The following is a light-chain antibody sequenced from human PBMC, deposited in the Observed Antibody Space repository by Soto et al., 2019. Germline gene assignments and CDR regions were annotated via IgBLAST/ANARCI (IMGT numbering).Light chain of an antibody. CDR2: SNN. CDR3: AAWDDSLNGHVV. CDR1: SSNIGSNT. V-gene: IGLV1-44*01. Sequence: QSVLTQPPSASGTPGQRVTISCSGSSSNIGSNTVKWYQQLPGTAPKLLIYSNNQRPSGVPERFSGSKSGTSASLAISGLQSEDEAEYYCAAWDDSLNGHVVFGGGTKVTVL. J-gene: IGLJ2*01.